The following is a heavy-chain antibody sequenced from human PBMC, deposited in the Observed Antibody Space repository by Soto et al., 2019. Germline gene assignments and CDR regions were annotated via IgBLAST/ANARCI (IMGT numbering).Heavy chain of an antibody. CDR2: IFQSGAT. CDR1: GFTLSTYT. Sequence: GSRRLSCAASGFTLSTYTVNSVRLPPGKGLEWVSGIFQSGATFYTDSVKGRFTISRDNSKSMVYLQMDSLRADDTALYYCAKDHPPDGIWSFDYWGRGLLVTVSS. D-gene: IGHD1-20*01. CDR3: AKDHPPDGIWSFDY. J-gene: IGHJ4*02. V-gene: IGHV3-23*01.